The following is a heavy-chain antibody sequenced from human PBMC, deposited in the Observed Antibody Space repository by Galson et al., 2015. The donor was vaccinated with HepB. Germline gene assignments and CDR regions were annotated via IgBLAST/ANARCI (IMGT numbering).Heavy chain of an antibody. CDR1: SGSFSGYY. Sequence: LTCAVYSGSFSGYYWSWIRQPPGKGLEWIGEINHSGSTNYNPSLKSRVTISVDTSKNQFSLKLSSVTAADTAVYYCARGFVVVPARNYYYMDVWGKGTTVTVSS. CDR3: ARGFVVVPARNYYYMDV. D-gene: IGHD2-2*01. J-gene: IGHJ6*03. CDR2: INHSGST. V-gene: IGHV4-34*01.